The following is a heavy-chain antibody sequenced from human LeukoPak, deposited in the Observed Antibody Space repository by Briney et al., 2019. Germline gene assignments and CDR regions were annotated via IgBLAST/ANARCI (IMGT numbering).Heavy chain of an antibody. Sequence: GGSLRLXCAASGFTFSSYSMNWVRQAPGKGLEWVSYISSSSSTRYYADSVKGRFTISRDNAKNSLYLQMNSLRAEDTAVYYCARTRYCSSTSCYTEFDYWGQGTLVTVSS. CDR3: ARTRYCSSTSCYTEFDY. V-gene: IGHV3-48*01. CDR2: ISSSSSTR. J-gene: IGHJ4*02. CDR1: GFTFSSYS. D-gene: IGHD2-2*02.